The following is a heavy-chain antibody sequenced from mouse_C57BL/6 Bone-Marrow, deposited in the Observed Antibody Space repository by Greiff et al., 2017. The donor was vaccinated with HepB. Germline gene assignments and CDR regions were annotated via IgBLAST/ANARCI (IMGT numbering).Heavy chain of an antibody. CDR1: GFNIKNTY. CDR2: IDPANGNT. V-gene: IGHV14-3*01. J-gene: IGHJ2*01. Sequence: VQLKQSVAELVRPGASVKLSCTASGFNIKNTYMHWVKQRPEQGLEWIGRIDPANGNTKYAPKFQGKATITADTSSNTAYLQLSSLTSEDTAIYYCTKGVRLLYYFDYWGQGTTLTVSS. D-gene: IGHD3-3*01. CDR3: TKGVRLLYYFDY.